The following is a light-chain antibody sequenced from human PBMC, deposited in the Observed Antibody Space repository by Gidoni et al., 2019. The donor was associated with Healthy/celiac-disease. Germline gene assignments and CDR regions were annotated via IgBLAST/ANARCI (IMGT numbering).Light chain of an antibody. J-gene: IGKJ5*01. CDR3: MQALQTPIT. V-gene: IGKV2-28*01. Sequence: DIVMTQSPLSLPVTPGEPASISCRSSQSLLHSNGYNYLDWYLQKPGQSPQLLIYLGSTRAPGVPDRFSGSGSGTDFTLKISRVEAEDVGVYYCMQALQTPITFGQGTRLEIK. CDR1: QSLLHSNGYNY. CDR2: LGS.